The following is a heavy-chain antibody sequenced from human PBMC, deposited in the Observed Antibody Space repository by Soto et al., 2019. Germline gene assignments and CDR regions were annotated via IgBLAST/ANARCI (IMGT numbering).Heavy chain of an antibody. V-gene: IGHV4-31*03. D-gene: IGHD2-2*01. Sequence: QVQLQESGPGLVKPSQTLSLTCTVSGGSISSGGYYWSWIRQHPGKGLEWIGYIYYSGSTYYNPSLKSRVTISVDTSKNQFSLKLSSVTAADTAVYYCARGVLLSVPLDAFDIWGQGTMVTVSS. CDR2: IYYSGST. CDR1: GGSISSGGYY. CDR3: ARGVLLSVPLDAFDI. J-gene: IGHJ3*02.